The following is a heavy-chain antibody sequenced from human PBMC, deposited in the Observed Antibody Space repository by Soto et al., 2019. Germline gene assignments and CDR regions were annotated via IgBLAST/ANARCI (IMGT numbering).Heavy chain of an antibody. CDR1: GYSFTTYW. Sequence: VASLTISCKGCGYSFTTYWIGWVCQMPGKGLEWMGIIYPGDSDTRYSPSFQGQVTISADKSISTAYLQWSSLKDSDTDMYYCATRDRCDSSAYYREDYFDYWHQGTLVTVAS. CDR3: ATRDRCDSSAYYREDYFDY. D-gene: IGHD3-22*01. J-gene: IGHJ4*02. CDR2: IYPGDSDT. V-gene: IGHV5-51*01.